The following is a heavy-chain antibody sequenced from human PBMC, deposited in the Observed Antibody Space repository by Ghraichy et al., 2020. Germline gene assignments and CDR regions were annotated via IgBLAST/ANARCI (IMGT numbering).Heavy chain of an antibody. J-gene: IGHJ4*02. CDR3: ARYSSGWNYFDY. CDR1: GGSISSYY. V-gene: IGHV4-59*08. Sequence: SETLSLTCTVSGGSISSYYWSWIRQPPGKGLEWIGYIYYSGSTNYNPSLKSRVTISVDTSKNQFSLKLSSVTAADTAVYYCARYSSGWNYFDYWGQGTLVTVSS. CDR2: IYYSGST. D-gene: IGHD6-19*01.